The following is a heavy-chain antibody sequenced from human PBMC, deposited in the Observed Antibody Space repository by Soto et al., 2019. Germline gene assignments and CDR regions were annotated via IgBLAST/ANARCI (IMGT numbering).Heavy chain of an antibody. Sequence: QLQLQESGPGLVKPSETLSLTCTVSGGSISSSSYFWGWIRQPPGKGLEWIGSIYYSGSTYYNPSLKRRVTVSVDTSKNQFSLKRSSVTAADTAVYYCARHPSDFWFDPWGQGTLVTVSS. D-gene: IGHD2-21*02. V-gene: IGHV4-39*01. CDR1: GGSISSSSYF. CDR3: ARHPSDFWFDP. CDR2: IYYSGST. J-gene: IGHJ5*02.